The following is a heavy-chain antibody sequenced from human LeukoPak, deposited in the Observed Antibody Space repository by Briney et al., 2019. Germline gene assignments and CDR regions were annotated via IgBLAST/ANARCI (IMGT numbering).Heavy chain of an antibody. J-gene: IGHJ5*02. CDR3: AHPTEYSSSWYGNWFDP. D-gene: IGHD6-13*01. V-gene: IGHV3-23*01. CDR2: ISGSGGST. CDR1: GFTFSSYA. Sequence: GGSLRLSCAASGFTFSSYAMTWVRQAPGKGLEWVSAISGSGGSTYYADSVKGRFTISRDNSKNTLYLQMNSLRAEDTAVYYCAHPTEYSSSWYGNWFDPWGQGTLVTVSS.